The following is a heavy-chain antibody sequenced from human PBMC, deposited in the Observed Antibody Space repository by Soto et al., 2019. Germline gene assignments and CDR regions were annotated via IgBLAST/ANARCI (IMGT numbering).Heavy chain of an antibody. D-gene: IGHD3-22*01. CDR1: GYTFTGYY. CDR2: INPNSGGT. V-gene: IGHV1-2*02. Sequence: ASVKVSCNASGYTFTGYYMHWVRQARGQGLEWMGWINPNSGGTNYAQKFQGRVTMTRDTSISTAYMELSRLRSDNTAVYYCASYYYDSSGYSTFDYWGQGTLVTVSS. CDR3: ASYYYDSSGYSTFDY. J-gene: IGHJ4*02.